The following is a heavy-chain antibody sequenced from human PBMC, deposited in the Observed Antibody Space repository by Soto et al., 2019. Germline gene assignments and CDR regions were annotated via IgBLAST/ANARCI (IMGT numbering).Heavy chain of an antibody. CDR2: ISAYNGNT. CDR1: GYTFTSYG. D-gene: IGHD6-6*01. CDR3: ARDRAARPRYYFDY. Sequence: GASVKVSCKASGYTFTSYGISWVRQAPGQGLEWMGWISAYNGNTNYAQKLQGRVTMTTDTSTSTAYMELRSPRSDDTAVYYCARDRAARPRYYFDYWGQGTLVTVSS. J-gene: IGHJ4*02. V-gene: IGHV1-18*01.